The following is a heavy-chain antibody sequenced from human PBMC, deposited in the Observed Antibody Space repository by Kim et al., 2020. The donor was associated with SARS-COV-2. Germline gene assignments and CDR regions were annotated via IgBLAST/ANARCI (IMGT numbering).Heavy chain of an antibody. Sequence: SETLSLTCAVYGGSFSGYYWSWIRQPPGKGLEWIGEINHSGSTNYNPSLKSRVTISVDTSKNQFSLKLSSVTAADTAVYYCARGGPLGRLRPWGYMDVWGKGTTVTVSS. J-gene: IGHJ6*03. CDR2: INHSGST. CDR1: GGSFSGYY. V-gene: IGHV4-34*01. CDR3: ARGGPLGRLRPWGYMDV. D-gene: IGHD3-16*01.